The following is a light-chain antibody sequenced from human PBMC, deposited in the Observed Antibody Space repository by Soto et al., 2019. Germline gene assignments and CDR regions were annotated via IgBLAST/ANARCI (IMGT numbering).Light chain of an antibody. CDR2: AAS. J-gene: IGKJ3*01. CDR3: HQSYSTLPFA. Sequence: DIQMTQYPSSLSASVGARVTITCRASQSISSYLNWYQQKPGKAPKLLIYAASSLQSGVPSRFSGSGSGTDFALTISSLQPEDFATYSCHQSYSTLPFAFGPGTKVDIK. CDR1: QSISSY. V-gene: IGKV1-39*01.